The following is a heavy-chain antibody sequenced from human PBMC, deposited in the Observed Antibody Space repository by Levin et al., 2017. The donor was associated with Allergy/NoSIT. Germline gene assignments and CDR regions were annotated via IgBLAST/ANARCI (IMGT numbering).Heavy chain of an antibody. CDR2: INPNSGGT. D-gene: IGHD3-22*01. CDR1: GYTFTGYY. V-gene: IGHV1-2*06. J-gene: IGHJ6*02. Sequence: ASVKVSCKASGYTFTGYYMHWVRQAPGQGLEWMGRINPNSGGTNYAQKFQGRVTMTRDTSISTAYMELSRLRSDDTAVYYCARVAVIYYYYGMDVWGQGTTVTVSS. CDR3: ARVAVIYYYYGMDV.